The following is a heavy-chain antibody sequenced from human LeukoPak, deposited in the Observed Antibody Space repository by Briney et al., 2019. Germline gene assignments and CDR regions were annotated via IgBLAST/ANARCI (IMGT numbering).Heavy chain of an antibody. J-gene: IGHJ4*02. D-gene: IGHD2-2*01. CDR1: GGSISSSSYY. CDR3: ARHARGGRYCSSTSCPDY. V-gene: IGHV4-39*01. CDR2: IYYSGST. Sequence: PSETLSLTCTVSGGSISSSSYYWGWIRQLPGKGLEWIGSIYYSGSTYYNPSLKSRVTISVDTSKNQFSLKLSSVTAADTAVYYCARHARGGRYCSSTSCPDYWGQGTLVTVSS.